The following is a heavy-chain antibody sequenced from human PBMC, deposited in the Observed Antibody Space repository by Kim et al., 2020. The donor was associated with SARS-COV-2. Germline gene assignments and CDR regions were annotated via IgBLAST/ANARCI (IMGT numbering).Heavy chain of an antibody. Sequence: YAQKLPGRVTMTTDTSTSTAYMELRSLRSDDTAVYYCARDGEELLKDAYYWGQGTLVTVSS. CDR3: ARDGEELLKDAYY. J-gene: IGHJ4*02. V-gene: IGHV1-18*01. D-gene: IGHD1-26*01.